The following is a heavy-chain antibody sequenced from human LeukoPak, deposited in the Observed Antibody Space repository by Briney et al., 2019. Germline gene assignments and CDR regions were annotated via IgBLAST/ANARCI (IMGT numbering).Heavy chain of an antibody. V-gene: IGHV3-23*01. CDR2: ISGSGGST. CDR3: ASQVETYYYYGMDV. J-gene: IGHJ6*02. D-gene: IGHD2-2*01. CDR1: GFTFSSYA. Sequence: GGSLRLSCAASGFTFSSYAMSWVRQAPGKGLEWVSAISGSGGSTYYADSVKGRFTISRDNSKNTLYLQMNSLRAEDTAVYYCASQVETYYYYGMDVWGQGTTVTVSS.